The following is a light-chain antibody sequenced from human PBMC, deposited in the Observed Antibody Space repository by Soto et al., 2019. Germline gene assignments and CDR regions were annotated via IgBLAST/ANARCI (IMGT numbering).Light chain of an antibody. CDR1: QSVYTN. J-gene: IGKJ1*01. V-gene: IGKV3-15*01. CDR3: QHYNSWHLT. CDR2: AAT. Sequence: EVVLTQSPATLSVSPWERATLSCRASQSVYTNFAWFQQKPGQSPRLLIYAATARATGVPARFSGSGSGTELGVAITSLQAEDSAVYNCQHYNSWHLTVGQGTKVDIK.